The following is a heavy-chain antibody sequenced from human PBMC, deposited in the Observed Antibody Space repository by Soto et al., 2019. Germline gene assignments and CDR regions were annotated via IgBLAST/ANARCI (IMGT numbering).Heavy chain of an antibody. CDR2: IYYSEST. D-gene: IGHD6-19*01. CDR3: ARVLWLGSGRHGLLAP. CDR1: GGSISSYF. J-gene: IGHJ5*02. Sequence: SETLSLTCTVSGGSISSYFWSWIRQPPGKGLEWIGYIYYSESTNYNPSLKSRVTISVDTSKNQFSLKLSSVTAADTAVYYCARVLWLGSGRHGLLAPWGQRSLVTVSS. V-gene: IGHV4-59*01.